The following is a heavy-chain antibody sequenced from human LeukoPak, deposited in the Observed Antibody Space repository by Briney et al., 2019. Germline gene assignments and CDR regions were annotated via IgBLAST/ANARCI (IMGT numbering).Heavy chain of an antibody. J-gene: IGHJ5*02. V-gene: IGHV3-7*01. CDR2: MNQDGSEK. Sequence: PGGSLRLSCAASGFTFTTYWMSWVRQAPGKGLEWVANMNQDGSEKYYVDSVKGRFTIYRDNAKNTVYLQMNSLRVEDTAVYYCATVRSGSWDWFDPWGQGTLVTVSS. D-gene: IGHD3-10*01. CDR3: ATVRSGSWDWFDP. CDR1: GFTFTTYW.